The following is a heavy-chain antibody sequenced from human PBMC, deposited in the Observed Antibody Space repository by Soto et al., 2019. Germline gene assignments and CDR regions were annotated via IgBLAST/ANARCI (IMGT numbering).Heavy chain of an antibody. Sequence: PSETLSLTCNVSGASLDRSNYYWDWIRQSPGKGLEWIGTTYYNGNAYYNPSLRSRVTMSVDTSKNQFSLKLMSVTAADTAVYYCARHFVGVVIKGWGYWGQGTLVTVSS. CDR1: GASLDRSNYY. CDR3: ARHFVGVVIKGWGY. D-gene: IGHD3-22*01. CDR2: TYYNGNA. V-gene: IGHV4-39*01. J-gene: IGHJ4*02.